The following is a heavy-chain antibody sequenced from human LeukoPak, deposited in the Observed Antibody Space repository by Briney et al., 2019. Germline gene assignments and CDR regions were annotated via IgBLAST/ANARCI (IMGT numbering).Heavy chain of an antibody. CDR3: ARGRGEVITGFDY. V-gene: IGHV4-34*01. CDR1: GGSFSGYY. J-gene: IGHJ4*02. CDR2: INHSGST. D-gene: IGHD1-14*01. Sequence: SETLSLTCAVYGGSFSGYYWSWIRQPPGKGLEWIGEINHSGSTNYNPPLKSRVTISVDTSKNQFSLKLSSVTAADTAVYYCARGRGEVITGFDYWGQGTLVTVSS.